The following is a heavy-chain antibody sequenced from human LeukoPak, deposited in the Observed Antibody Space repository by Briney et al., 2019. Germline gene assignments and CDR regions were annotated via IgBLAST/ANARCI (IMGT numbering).Heavy chain of an antibody. Sequence: SEALSLTCTVSGGSIISYFWSWIRQPPGKGPEWIGYIFDSGTTNYNPSTNYNPSLKSRVTVSLDTSKNHFSLKLSSVTAADTAVYFCARGGVTTIAQYDYWGQGILVTVSS. J-gene: IGHJ4*02. CDR1: GGSIISYF. CDR2: IFDSGTTNYNPST. V-gene: IGHV4-59*01. CDR3: ARGGVTTIAQYDY. D-gene: IGHD5-12*01.